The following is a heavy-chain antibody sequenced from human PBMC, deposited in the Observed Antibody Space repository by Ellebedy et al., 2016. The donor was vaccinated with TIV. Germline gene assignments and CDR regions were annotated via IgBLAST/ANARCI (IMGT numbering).Heavy chain of an antibody. J-gene: IGHJ3*02. V-gene: IGHV4-34*01. CDR1: GGSFSGYY. CDR2: INHSGST. D-gene: IGHD6-6*01. Sequence: GSLRLXXAVYGGSFSGYYWSWIRQPPGKGLEWIGEINHSGSTNYNPSLKSRVTISVDTSKNQFSLKLSSVTAADTAVYYCATTGIAARPSGDAFDIWGQGTMVTVSS. CDR3: ATTGIAARPSGDAFDI.